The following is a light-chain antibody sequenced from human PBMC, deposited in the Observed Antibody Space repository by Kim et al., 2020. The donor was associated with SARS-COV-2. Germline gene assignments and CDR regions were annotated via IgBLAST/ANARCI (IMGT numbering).Light chain of an antibody. CDR1: QSVSTN. J-gene: IGKJ3*01. CDR2: GAS. V-gene: IGKV3-15*01. Sequence: EMVMTQSPATLSVSPGDRATLSCRASQSVSTNLAGYQQKPGQAPRLLIYGASTRATGIAARFSGSGSGTEFTLTISSLQSEDFAVYYCQQYNNWPRLFTFGTGTKVDIK. CDR3: QQYNNWPRLFT.